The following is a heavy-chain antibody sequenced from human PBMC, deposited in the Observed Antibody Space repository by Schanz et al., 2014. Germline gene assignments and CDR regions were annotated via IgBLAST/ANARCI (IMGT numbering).Heavy chain of an antibody. J-gene: IGHJ4*02. CDR1: RFTFNAYD. D-gene: IGHD7-27*01. Sequence: QVHLVESGGGVVRPGGSLRLSCAASRFTFNAYDMYWIRQAPGKGLEWVALISHDGSNKNSADSVKGRFTISRDNSKNTVYLQMNSLRPEDTAVYYCAKDENWALTDYWGQGTLVTVSS. V-gene: IGHV3-30*18. CDR2: ISHDGSNK. CDR3: AKDENWALTDY.